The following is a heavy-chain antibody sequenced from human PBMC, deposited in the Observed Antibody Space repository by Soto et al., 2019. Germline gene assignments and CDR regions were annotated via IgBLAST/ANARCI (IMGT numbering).Heavy chain of an antibody. V-gene: IGHV3-30*02. CDR2: IWYDGNNK. CDR1: GFTFSSYG. D-gene: IGHD3-9*01. Sequence: GGSLRLSCAASGFTFSSYGMHWVRQAPGKGLEWVAVIWYDGNNKDYADSVKGRFTISRDNSKNTLYLEMNSLRPEDTAVYYCAKDVYFDSYYFDQWGQGTLVTVS. J-gene: IGHJ4*02. CDR3: AKDVYFDSYYFDQ.